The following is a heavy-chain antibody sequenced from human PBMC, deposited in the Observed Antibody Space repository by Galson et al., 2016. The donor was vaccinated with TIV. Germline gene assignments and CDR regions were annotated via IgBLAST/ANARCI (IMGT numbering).Heavy chain of an antibody. J-gene: IGHJ4*02. V-gene: IGHV3-7*01. CDR1: GYPFSAYW. D-gene: IGHD1-26*01. CDR3: TRLGPSSVFDF. CDR2: LSEDGSEE. Sequence: SCAASGYPFSAYWGTWVRQAPGKGLEWVASLSEDGSEEYYVDSVKGRFTFSRDNPKNSLYLQMNNLRAEDTAIYYCTRLGPSSVFDFWGQGALVTVSS.